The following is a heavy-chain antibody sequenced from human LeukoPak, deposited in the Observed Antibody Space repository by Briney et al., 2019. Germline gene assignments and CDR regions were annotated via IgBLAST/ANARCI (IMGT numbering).Heavy chain of an antibody. CDR1: GGSFSGYY. CDR3: ARGRSGSYPRPLYAFDI. D-gene: IGHD1-26*01. J-gene: IGHJ3*02. V-gene: IGHV4-34*01. Sequence: PPETLSLTCAVYGGSFSGYYWSWIRQPPGKGLEWIGEINHSGSTNYNPSLKSRVTISVDTSKNQFSLKLSSVTAADTAVYYCARGRSGSYPRPLYAFDIWGQGTMVTVSS. CDR2: INHSGST.